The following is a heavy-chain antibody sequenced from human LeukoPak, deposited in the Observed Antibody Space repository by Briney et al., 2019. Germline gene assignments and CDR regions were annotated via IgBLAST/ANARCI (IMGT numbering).Heavy chain of an antibody. CDR3: ARIGGDYDILTGYPTLTDAFDI. D-gene: IGHD3-9*01. CDR2: INPNSGGT. CDR1: GYTFTSYD. J-gene: IGHJ3*02. Sequence: ASVKVSCKASGYTFTSYDINWVRQATGQGLEWMGRINPNSGGTNYAQKFQGRVTMTRDTSISTAYMELSRLRSDDTAVYYCARIGGDYDILTGYPTLTDAFDIWGQGTMVTVSS. V-gene: IGHV1-2*06.